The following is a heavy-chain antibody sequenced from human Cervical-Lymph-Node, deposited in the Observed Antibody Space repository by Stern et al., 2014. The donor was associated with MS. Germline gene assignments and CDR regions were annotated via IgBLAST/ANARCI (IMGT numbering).Heavy chain of an antibody. J-gene: IGHJ6*02. D-gene: IGHD3-3*01. V-gene: IGHV3-30-3*01. CDR1: GFTFSSYA. Sequence: VQLGESGGGVVQPGRSLRLSCAASGFTFSSYAMHWVRQAPGKGLEWVAVISYDGSNKYYADSVKGRFTISRDNSKNTLYLQMNSLRAEDTAVYYCARSDDFWSGYPDYYYYGMDVWGQGTTVTVSS. CDR3: ARSDDFWSGYPDYYYYGMDV. CDR2: ISYDGSNK.